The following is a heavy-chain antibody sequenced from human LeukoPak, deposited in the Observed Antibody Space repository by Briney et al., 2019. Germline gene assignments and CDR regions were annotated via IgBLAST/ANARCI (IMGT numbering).Heavy chain of an antibody. CDR1: GFTFGDYA. J-gene: IGHJ5*02. CDR3: AKDSLGYCSSTSCFGERGFDP. Sequence: PGGSLRLSCVGSGFTFGDYAMHWVRQAPGKGLEWVSGITWKSGSRDYVDSVKGRFTISRDDAKNSLYLQMNSLRSEDTAVYYCAKDSLGYCSSTSCFGERGFDPWGQGTLVIVSS. D-gene: IGHD2-2*01. V-gene: IGHV3-9*01. CDR2: ITWKSGSR.